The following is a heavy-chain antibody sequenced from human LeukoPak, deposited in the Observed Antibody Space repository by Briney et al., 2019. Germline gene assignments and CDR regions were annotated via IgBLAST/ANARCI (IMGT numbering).Heavy chain of an antibody. D-gene: IGHD6-13*01. CDR1: GFRFSASD. CDR2: IKQDGSEK. V-gene: IGHV3-7*01. J-gene: IGHJ4*02. Sequence: GGSLRLSCAASGFRFSASDMHWVRQAPGKGLEWVANIKQDGSEKYYVDPVEGRFTISRDNAENSLSLQMNSLRAEDTAVYYCARADSYSWYGSWGQGTLVTVSS. CDR3: ARADSYSWYGS.